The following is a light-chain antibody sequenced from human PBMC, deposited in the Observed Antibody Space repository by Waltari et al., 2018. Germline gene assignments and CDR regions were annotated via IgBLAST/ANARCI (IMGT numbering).Light chain of an antibody. Sequence: QLVLTQSPSASASLGASVKLTCTLSSGLSSNVIAWLQQQPEKGPRHLMKVTSDGSHSKGDEIPDRFSGSSSGAERYLTISSLQSEDEADYYCQTGGHGTWVFGGGTKLTVL. V-gene: IGLV4-69*01. J-gene: IGLJ3*02. CDR1: SGLSSNV. CDR3: QTGGHGTWV. CDR2: VTSDGSH.